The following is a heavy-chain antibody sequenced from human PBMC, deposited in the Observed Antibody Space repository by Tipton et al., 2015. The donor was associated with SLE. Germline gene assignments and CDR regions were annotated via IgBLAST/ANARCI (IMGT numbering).Heavy chain of an antibody. Sequence: TLSLTCAVSGGSISSYYWSWIRQPPGKGLEWIGSIYYSGSTYYNPSLKSRVTISVDTSKNQFSLKLSSVTAADTAVYYCARGGNDSSGYYSHWGQGTLVTVSS. J-gene: IGHJ4*02. V-gene: IGHV4-39*07. CDR1: GGSISSYY. CDR3: ARGGNDSSGYYSH. D-gene: IGHD3-22*01. CDR2: IYYSGST.